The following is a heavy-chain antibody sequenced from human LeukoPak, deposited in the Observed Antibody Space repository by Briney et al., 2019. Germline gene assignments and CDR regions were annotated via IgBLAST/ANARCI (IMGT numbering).Heavy chain of an antibody. CDR1: GFTFSTYE. CDR3: AGGDSSGYYPIDY. CDR2: ISSSGGTI. D-gene: IGHD3-22*01. Sequence: GRSPRLSCAASGFTFSTYEMNWVRQAPGKGLEWVSYISSSGGTIYYADSVKGRFTISRDNAKNSLHLQMNSLRAEDTAVYYCAGGDSSGYYPIDYWGQGTLVTVSS. V-gene: IGHV3-48*03. J-gene: IGHJ4*02.